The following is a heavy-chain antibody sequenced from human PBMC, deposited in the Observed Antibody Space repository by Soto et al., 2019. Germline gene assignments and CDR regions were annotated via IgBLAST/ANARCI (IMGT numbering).Heavy chain of an antibody. V-gene: IGHV5-51*01. CDR3: ARRGRYYYDSSGYYFEDYYYYYGMDV. Sequence: GESLKISCKGSGYSFTSYWIGWVRQMPGKGLEWMGIIYPGDSDTRYSPSFQGQVTISADKSISTAYLQWSSLKASDTAMYYCARRGRYYYDSSGYYFEDYYYYYGMDVWGQGTTVTVSS. J-gene: IGHJ6*02. D-gene: IGHD3-22*01. CDR1: GYSFTSYW. CDR2: IYPGDSDT.